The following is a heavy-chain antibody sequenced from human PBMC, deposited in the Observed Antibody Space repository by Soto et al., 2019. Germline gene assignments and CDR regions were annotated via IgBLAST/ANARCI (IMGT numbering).Heavy chain of an antibody. CDR2: ISSNGGST. J-gene: IGHJ4*02. D-gene: IGHD5-18*01. V-gene: IGHV3-64D*06. Sequence: GSMGLSCSASGFTFSSYAMHWVRQAPGKGLEYVSAISSNGGSTYYADSVKGRFTISRDNSKNTLYLQMSSLRAEDTAVYYCVKVADGMDTAIFDYWGQGTLVTVSS. CDR1: GFTFSSYA. CDR3: VKVADGMDTAIFDY.